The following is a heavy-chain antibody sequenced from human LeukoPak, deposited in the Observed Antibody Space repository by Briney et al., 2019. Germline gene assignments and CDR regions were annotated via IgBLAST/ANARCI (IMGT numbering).Heavy chain of an antibody. CDR2: ISGSGGST. D-gene: IGHD3-10*01. V-gene: IGHV3-23*01. J-gene: IGHJ4*02. Sequence: GGSLRLSCAASGFTFSSYAMSWVRQAPGKGLEWVSAISGSGGSTYYADSVKGRFTISRDNSKSTLYVQMNSLTAVDTGVYYCARGYASESYYNGPGYWGQGTLVTVSS. CDR1: GFTFSSYA. CDR3: ARGYASESYYNGPGY.